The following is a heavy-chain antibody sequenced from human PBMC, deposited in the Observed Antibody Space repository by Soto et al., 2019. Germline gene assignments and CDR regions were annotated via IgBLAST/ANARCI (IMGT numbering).Heavy chain of an antibody. CDR3: TTFDWHLDL. CDR1: GFTFSNAW. J-gene: IGHJ2*01. CDR2: VKSKTVGGTI. Sequence: EVQLVESGGGLVKPGGSLSLSCAASGFTFSNAWMNWVGQAPGKGLEWVGRVKSKTVGGTIEYAAPVKGRFSISRDDSKNTVYLQMNSLKTEDTAVYYCTTFDWHLDLWGRGTLVTVSS. V-gene: IGHV3-15*01.